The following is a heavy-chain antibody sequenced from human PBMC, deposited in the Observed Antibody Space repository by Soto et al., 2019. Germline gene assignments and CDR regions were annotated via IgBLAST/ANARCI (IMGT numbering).Heavy chain of an antibody. CDR2: INPNSGAT. CDR3: AYSGYDRGGNSLFDY. J-gene: IGHJ4*02. D-gene: IGHD5-12*01. V-gene: IGHV1-2*02. Sequence: ASVKVSCKASGYTFTGYYMHWVRQAPGHGLEWMGWINPNSGATNYAQKFQGRVTMTRDTSIITAYMDLRRLRSDDTAVYYCAYSGYDRGGNSLFDYWGQGTLVTVSS. CDR1: GYTFTGYY.